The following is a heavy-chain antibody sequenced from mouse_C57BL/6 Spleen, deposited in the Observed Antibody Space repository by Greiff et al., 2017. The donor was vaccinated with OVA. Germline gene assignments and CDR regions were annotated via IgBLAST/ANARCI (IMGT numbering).Heavy chain of an antibody. D-gene: IGHD1-1*01. CDR3: ARRGRERYFDV. J-gene: IGHJ1*03. V-gene: IGHV1-50*01. CDR2: IDPSDSYT. CDR1: GYTFTSYW. Sequence: QVQLQQSGAELVKPGASVKLSCKASGYTFTSYWMQWVKQRPGQGLEWIGEIDPSDSYTNYNQKFKGKATLTVDTSSSTAYMQLSSLTSEDAAVYYCARRGRERYFDVWGTGTTVTVSS.